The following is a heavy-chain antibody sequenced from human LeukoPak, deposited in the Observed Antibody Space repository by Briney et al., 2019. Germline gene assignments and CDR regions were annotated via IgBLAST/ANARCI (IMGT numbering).Heavy chain of an antibody. CDR2: IFSSGST. CDR1: GGSIRSRSHN. CDR3: ATHNTIFGGDDP. Sequence: SETLSLTCIVSGGSIRSRSHNWDWIRQPPGKGLEWLGNIFSSGSTYYNPSLKSRITISVDTSKNQFSLNLTSVTAADTAVYYCATHNTIFGGDDPWGQGTQVTVSS. D-gene: IGHD3-3*01. J-gene: IGHJ5*02. V-gene: IGHV4-39*01.